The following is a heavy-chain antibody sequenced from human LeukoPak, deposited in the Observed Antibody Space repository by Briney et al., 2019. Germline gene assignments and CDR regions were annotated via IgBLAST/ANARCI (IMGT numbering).Heavy chain of an antibody. CDR2: INPNSGGT. Sequence: ASVKVSCKASGYTFTGYYMHWVRQAPGQGLEWMGWINPNSGGTNYAQKFQGRVTMTRDTSISTAYMELSRLRSDDTAVNYCARPIRYSSGWYGYWGQGTLVTVSS. J-gene: IGHJ4*02. D-gene: IGHD6-19*01. V-gene: IGHV1-2*02. CDR1: GYTFTGYY. CDR3: ARPIRYSSGWYGY.